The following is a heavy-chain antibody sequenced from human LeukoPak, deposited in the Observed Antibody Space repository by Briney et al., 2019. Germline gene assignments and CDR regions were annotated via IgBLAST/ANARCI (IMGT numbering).Heavy chain of an antibody. V-gene: IGHV4-4*09. J-gene: IGHJ6*03. CDR1: GGSISSYY. CDR3: ARHGAYCSSTSCYSMDYYMDV. CDR2: IYTSGST. Sequence: SETLSLTCTVSGGSISSYYWSWIRQPPGKGLEWIGYIYTSGSTNYNPSLKSRVTISVDTSKNQFSLKLSSVTAADTAVYYCARHGAYCSSTSCYSMDYYMDVWGKGTTVIVSS. D-gene: IGHD2-2*02.